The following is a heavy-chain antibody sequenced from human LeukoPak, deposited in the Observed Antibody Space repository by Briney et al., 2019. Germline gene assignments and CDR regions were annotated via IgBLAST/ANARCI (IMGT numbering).Heavy chain of an antibody. CDR2: MYHSGST. CDR3: ARDSARLGDYGYYFDY. J-gene: IGHJ4*02. CDR1: GYSISSAYY. D-gene: IGHD4-17*01. V-gene: IGHV4-38-2*02. Sequence: SETLSLTCSVSGYSISSAYYWGWIRQPPGKGLEWIGTMYHSGSTNYNPSLKSRVTISVDTSKNQFSLKLSSVTAADTAVYYCARDSARLGDYGYYFDYWGQGTLVTVSS.